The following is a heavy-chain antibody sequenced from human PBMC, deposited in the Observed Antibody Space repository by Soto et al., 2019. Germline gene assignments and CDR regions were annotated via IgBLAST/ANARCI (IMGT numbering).Heavy chain of an antibody. CDR2: INHSGRV. D-gene: IGHD3-22*01. J-gene: IGHJ5*01. V-gene: IGHV4-34*01. CDR1: GGSFSGHS. CDR3: STRAYDTNGYYRFDP. Sequence: SETLSLTCAVYGGSFSGHSWTWIRQSPGKGLEWIGDINHSGRVNYSPSLKSRVTISLDTSKNQFSLTLSAVTAADTAMYYCSTRAYDTNGYYRFDPWXQGTLVTVSS.